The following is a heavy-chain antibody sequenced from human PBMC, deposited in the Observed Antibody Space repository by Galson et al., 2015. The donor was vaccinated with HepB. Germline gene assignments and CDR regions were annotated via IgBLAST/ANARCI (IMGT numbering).Heavy chain of an antibody. D-gene: IGHD1-26*01. CDR3: AKPRMPGIVGATDLWC. CDR2: ISNDGTNE. V-gene: IGHV3-30-3*02. CDR1: GFTFSRYA. Sequence: SLRLSCAVSGFTSGFTFSRYAMYWVRQAPGKGLEWVAVISNDGTNEYYAASVKGRFTVSRDNSKDTLFLQMDSLRTEDTAVYYCAKPRMPGIVGATDLWCWGQGTLVTVSS. J-gene: IGHJ4*02.